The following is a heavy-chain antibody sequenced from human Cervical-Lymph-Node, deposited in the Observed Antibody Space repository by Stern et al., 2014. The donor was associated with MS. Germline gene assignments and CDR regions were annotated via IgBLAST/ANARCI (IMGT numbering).Heavy chain of an antibody. CDR2: INPNSGGT. V-gene: IGHV1-2*02. Sequence: MQLVESGAEVKKPGASVKVPCKASAYTFTGYYIHWVRQAPGRGLEWMGWINPNSGGTNYAQKFQGRVTMTRDTSISTAYMDLNRLRSDDTAVYYCARGTGTWFDPWGQGTLVTVSS. CDR3: ARGTGTWFDP. J-gene: IGHJ5*02. D-gene: IGHD1-1*01. CDR1: AYTFTGYY.